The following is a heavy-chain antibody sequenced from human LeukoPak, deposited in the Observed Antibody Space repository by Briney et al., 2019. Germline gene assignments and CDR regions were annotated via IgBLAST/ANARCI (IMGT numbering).Heavy chain of an antibody. V-gene: IGHV3-11*06. Sequence: PGGSLRLSCAASGFTFSDYYMSWIRQAPGKGLEWVSYISSSSSYTNYADSVKGRFTISRDNAKNSLYLQMNSLRAEDTAVYYCARVGLYSSSAFDPGGQGPLVTVSS. CDR1: GFTFSDYY. J-gene: IGHJ5*02. CDR3: ARVGLYSSSAFDP. CDR2: ISSSSSYT. D-gene: IGHD6-13*01.